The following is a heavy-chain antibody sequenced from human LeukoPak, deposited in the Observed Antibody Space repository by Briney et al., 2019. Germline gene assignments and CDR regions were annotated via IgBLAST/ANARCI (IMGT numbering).Heavy chain of an antibody. CDR2: INPSGGST. V-gene: IGHV1-46*01. CDR1: GYTFTTYY. Sequence: ASVKVSCKASGYTFTTYYIHWVRQAPGQGLEWMGIINPSGGSTDYAQKFQGRVTMTRDMSTSTVYMELSSLRSEDTAVYYCARRDSSSWQPFDYWGQGTLVTVSS. CDR3: ARRDSSSWQPFDY. D-gene: IGHD6-13*01. J-gene: IGHJ4*02.